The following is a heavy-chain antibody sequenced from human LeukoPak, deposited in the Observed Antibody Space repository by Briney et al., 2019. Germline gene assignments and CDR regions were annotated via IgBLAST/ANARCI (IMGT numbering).Heavy chain of an antibody. J-gene: IGHJ4*02. CDR2: IYDSGST. V-gene: IGHV4-59*02. CDR3: ARVVGRYCSSASCYVDY. CDR1: GGSVTTYY. Sequence: KASETLSLTCTVSGGSVTTYYWSWIRQPPGKGLEWIGCIYDSGSTNYNPSLKSRVTISEDTSKRQFPLKLRSVTAADTAVYYCARVVGRYCSSASCYVDYWGQGTLVTVSS. D-gene: IGHD2-2*01.